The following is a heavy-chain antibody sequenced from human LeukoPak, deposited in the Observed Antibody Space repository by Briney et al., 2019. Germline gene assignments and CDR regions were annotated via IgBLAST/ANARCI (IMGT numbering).Heavy chain of an antibody. CDR1: GFTFATYA. V-gene: IGHV3-23*01. CDR3: AKGGGAYKPFDS. J-gene: IGHJ4*02. CDR2: ISGSGNSA. Sequence: RGSLRLSRTASGFTFATYAMSWVRQAPGKGLEWVSVISGSGNSADYADSVKGRFTISRDNSKNTLYLQMKSLRAEDTALYYCAKGGGAYKPFDSWGQGTLVTVSS. D-gene: IGHD3-16*01.